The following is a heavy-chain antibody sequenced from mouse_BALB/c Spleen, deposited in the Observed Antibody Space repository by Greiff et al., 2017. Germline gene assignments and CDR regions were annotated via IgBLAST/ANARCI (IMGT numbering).Heavy chain of an antibody. Sequence: QVQLQQPGAELVKPGASVKLSCTASGYTFTSYWMHWVKLRPGQGFEWIGEINPSNGGTNYNEKFKRKATLTVDKSTSTDYMQLSSLTSEDSAVYCVTRALYDGFSWFAYWGQGTLVTVSA. J-gene: IGHJ3*01. V-gene: IGHV1S81*02. CDR3: TRALYDGFSWFAY. CDR2: INPSNGGT. D-gene: IGHD2-3*01. CDR1: GYTFTSYW.